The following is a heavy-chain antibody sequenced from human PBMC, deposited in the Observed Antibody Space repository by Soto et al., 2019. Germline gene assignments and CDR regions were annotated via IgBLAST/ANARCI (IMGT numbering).Heavy chain of an antibody. D-gene: IGHD3-22*01. V-gene: IGHV1-69*01. CDR2: IIPIFGTA. CDR1: GGTFSSYA. J-gene: IGHJ6*02. Sequence: QVQLVQSGAEVKKPGSSVKVSCKASGGTFSSYAISWVRQAPGQGLEWMGGIIPIFGTANYAQKFQGRVTITADESTSTAYMELSSLRSEDTAVYYCARDNITMMPRKGLYYYYGMDVWGQGTTVTVSS. CDR3: ARDNITMMPRKGLYYYYGMDV.